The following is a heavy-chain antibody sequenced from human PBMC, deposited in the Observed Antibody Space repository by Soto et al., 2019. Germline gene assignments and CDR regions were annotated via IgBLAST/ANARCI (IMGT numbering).Heavy chain of an antibody. V-gene: IGHV4-39*01. J-gene: IGHJ4*02. CDR2: VYYSGSA. Sequence: TSETLSLTCTVSGGSISSSGSSYYWGWIRQPPGKGLEWIGSVYYSGSAFYSPSLKSRVTMSVDTSKNQFSLKLSSVTAADTAVYYCARGNIVATILIPLDYWGQGTLVTVSS. D-gene: IGHD5-12*01. CDR3: ARGNIVATILIPLDY. CDR1: GGSISSSGSSYY.